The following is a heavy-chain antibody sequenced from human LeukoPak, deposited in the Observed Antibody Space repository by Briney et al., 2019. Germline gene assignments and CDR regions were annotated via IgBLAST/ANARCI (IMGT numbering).Heavy chain of an antibody. Sequence: SETPSLTCTVSGGSISSYYWSWIRQPPGKGLEWIGYIYYSGSTNYNPSLKSRVTISVDTSKNQFSLKLSSVTAADTAVYYCARVRVQLWFGELLPYFDYWGQGTLVTVSS. J-gene: IGHJ4*02. CDR1: GGSISSYY. CDR2: IYYSGST. CDR3: ARVRVQLWFGELLPYFDY. D-gene: IGHD3-10*01. V-gene: IGHV4-59*01.